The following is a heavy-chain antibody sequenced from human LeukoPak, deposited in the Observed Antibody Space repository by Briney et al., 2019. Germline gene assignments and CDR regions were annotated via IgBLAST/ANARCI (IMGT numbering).Heavy chain of an antibody. J-gene: IGHJ4*02. D-gene: IGHD3-16*02. CDR1: GYTFTSYG. V-gene: IGHV1-18*01. CDR3: ARGDGYTVRHDY. CDR2: ISAYNGNT. Sequence: ASVKVSCKASGYTFTSYGISWVRQAPGQGLEWMGWISAYNGNTNYAQKFQGRVTMTRDTSISTAYMDLSRLRSDDTAVYFCARGDGYTVRHDYWGQGTLVTVSS.